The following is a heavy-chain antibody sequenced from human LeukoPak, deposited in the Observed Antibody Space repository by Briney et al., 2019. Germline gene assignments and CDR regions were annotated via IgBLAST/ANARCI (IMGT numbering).Heavy chain of an antibody. CDR2: INPKSGGT. J-gene: IGHJ4*02. D-gene: IGHD3-10*01. V-gene: IGHV1-2*02. CDR3: ARGRTLVRGIVIRGDY. Sequence: ASVRVSCKASGYTFIDYYMHWVRQAPGQGLEWMGWINPKSGGTNYAQKFQGRVTMTWDTSINTAYMEPSRLRSDDTAVYYCARGRTLVRGIVIRGDYWGQGTLVTISS. CDR1: GYTFIDYY.